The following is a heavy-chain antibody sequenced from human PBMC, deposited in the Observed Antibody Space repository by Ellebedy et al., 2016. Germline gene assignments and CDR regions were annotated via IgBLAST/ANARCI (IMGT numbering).Heavy chain of an antibody. CDR2: ISPYNGNT. D-gene: IGHD6-19*01. CDR3: GRDQGLGDKKQLLYRWLNP. Sequence: ASVKVSCXASGYTFNAYGINWVRQAPGQGPEWMGWISPYNGNTKYAQKFQGRVTLLTDTSTTTVYMELRSLISDDTAMYYCGRDQGLGDKKQLLYRWLNPWGQGTLVTVSS. CDR1: GYTFNAYG. J-gene: IGHJ5*02. V-gene: IGHV1-18*01.